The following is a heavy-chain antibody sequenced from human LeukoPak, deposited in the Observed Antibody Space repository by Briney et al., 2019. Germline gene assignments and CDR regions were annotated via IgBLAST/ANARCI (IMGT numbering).Heavy chain of an antibody. D-gene: IGHD5-18*01. V-gene: IGHV1-46*01. Sequence: ASVKVSCKASGYTFTSYYMHWVRQAPGQGLEWMGIINPSGGSTSYAQKFQGRVTMTRDTSTSTAYMELSSLRSEDTAVYYCARVDTANNWFDPWGQGTLVTVSS. CDR1: GYTFTSYY. J-gene: IGHJ5*02. CDR3: ARVDTANNWFDP. CDR2: INPSGGST.